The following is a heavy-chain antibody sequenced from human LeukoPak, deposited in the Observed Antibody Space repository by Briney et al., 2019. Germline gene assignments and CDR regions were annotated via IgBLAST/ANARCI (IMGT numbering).Heavy chain of an antibody. CDR2: ISYSGAT. V-gene: IGHV4-39*01. Sequence: SEALSLTCTVSGVSIRSSVPIGSSMLYWAWVRQPPGKGLEWIGDISYSGATYYNPPLKSRATISEDTSKNQFSLRLSSVTAADTAIYYCVRHAHDPTFDFWGQGTLVTVSS. J-gene: IGHJ4*02. CDR1: GVSIRSSVPIGSSMLY. CDR3: VRHAHDPTFDF.